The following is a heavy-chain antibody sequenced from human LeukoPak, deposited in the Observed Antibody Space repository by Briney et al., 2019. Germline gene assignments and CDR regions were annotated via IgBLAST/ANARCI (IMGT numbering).Heavy chain of an antibody. V-gene: IGHV3-23*01. CDR3: ARILAEYFRH. Sequence: PGGSLRLSCAASGFTFSTYAMSWVRQAPGKGLEWVSAIDSSGAYTYYADSVRGRFIISRDNSKNSMYLQMNSLRAEDTAIYYCARILAEYFRHWGQGTLVTVSS. CDR2: IDSSGAYT. J-gene: IGHJ1*01. CDR1: GFTFSTYA.